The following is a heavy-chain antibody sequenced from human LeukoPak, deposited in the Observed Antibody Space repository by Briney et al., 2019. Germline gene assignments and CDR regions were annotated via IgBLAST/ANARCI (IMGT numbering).Heavy chain of an antibody. CDR3: ARRLRSCSSTSCPFDY. D-gene: IGHD2-2*01. CDR1: GYSFTSYW. Sequence: LGESLKISCKGSGYSFTSYWIGWVRQMPGKGLEWMGIIYPGDSDTRYSPSFQGQVTISADKSISTAYLQWSSLKASDTAMYYCARRLRSCSSTSCPFDYWGQGTLVTVSS. CDR2: IYPGDSDT. V-gene: IGHV5-51*01. J-gene: IGHJ4*02.